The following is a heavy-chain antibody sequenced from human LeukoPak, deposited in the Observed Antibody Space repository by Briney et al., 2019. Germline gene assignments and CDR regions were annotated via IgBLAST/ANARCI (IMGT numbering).Heavy chain of an antibody. CDR2: ISYDGSNK. CDR1: GFTFSSYG. V-gene: IGHV3-30*18. J-gene: IGHJ6*04. D-gene: IGHD4-17*01. CDR3: AKDIHYGDPHRRRYWYYGMDV. Sequence: PGGSLRLSCAASGFTFSSYGMHWVRQAPGKGLEWVAVISYDGSNKYYADSVNGRFTISRDNSKNTLYLQMNSLRAEDTAVYYCAKDIHYGDPHRRRYWYYGMDVWGKGTTVTVSS.